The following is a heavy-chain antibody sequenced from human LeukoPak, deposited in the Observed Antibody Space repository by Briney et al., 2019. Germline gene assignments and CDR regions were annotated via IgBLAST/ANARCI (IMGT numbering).Heavy chain of an antibody. Sequence: SVKVSCKASGYTFTRYGISWVRQAPGQGLEWMGGIIPILGTTNYAQKFQGRVTITADESTSTAYMELSSLRSDDTAVYYCARTIAVAGTVHVYYYYMDVWGKGTTVTISS. J-gene: IGHJ6*03. CDR2: IIPILGTT. CDR1: GYTFTRYG. CDR3: ARTIAVAGTVHVYYYYMDV. D-gene: IGHD6-19*01. V-gene: IGHV1-69*13.